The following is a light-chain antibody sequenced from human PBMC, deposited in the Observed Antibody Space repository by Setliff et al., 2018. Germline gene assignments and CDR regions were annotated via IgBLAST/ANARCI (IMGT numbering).Light chain of an antibody. CDR2: DVD. J-gene: IGLJ1*01. V-gene: IGLV2-8*01. Sequence: QSVLSRPPSASGSPGQSVTISCTGTSSDIGDYNYVSWYQHHPGKAPKLLIYDVDKRPSGVPDRFSGSKSGNTASLTVSGLQADDEADYYCGAYAGSSKKIFGTGTKVTVL. CDR1: SSDIGDYNY. CDR3: GAYAGSSKKI.